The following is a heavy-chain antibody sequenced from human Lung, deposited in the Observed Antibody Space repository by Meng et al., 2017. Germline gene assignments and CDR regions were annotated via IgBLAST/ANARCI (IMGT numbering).Heavy chain of an antibody. CDR2: INHSGST. Sequence: QVHLQQLGAGLLKPSEALSLPCLFSGGFFSDYYWSWIRQPPGKGLEWIGEINHSGSTNYNPSLESRATISVDTSQNNLSLKLSSVTAADSAVYYCARGPTTMAHDFDYWGQGTLVTVSS. V-gene: IGHV4-34*01. J-gene: IGHJ4*02. D-gene: IGHD4-11*01. CDR3: ARGPTTMAHDFDY. CDR1: GGFFSDYY.